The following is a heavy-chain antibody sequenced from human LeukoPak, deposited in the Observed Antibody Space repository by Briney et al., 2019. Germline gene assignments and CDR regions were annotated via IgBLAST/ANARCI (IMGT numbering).Heavy chain of an antibody. V-gene: IGHV3-23*01. CDR2: ISSSGGST. CDR1: GFTFSSYA. J-gene: IGHJ4*02. Sequence: LSGGSLRLSCAASGFTFSSYAMSWLRQAPEKGLEWVSGISSSGGSTYYADSVKGRFTISRDNSKNTLYLQMNSLRAEDTALYYCAKLHLIADRGLDYWGQGTLVTVSS. D-gene: IGHD3-16*02. CDR3: AKLHLIADRGLDY.